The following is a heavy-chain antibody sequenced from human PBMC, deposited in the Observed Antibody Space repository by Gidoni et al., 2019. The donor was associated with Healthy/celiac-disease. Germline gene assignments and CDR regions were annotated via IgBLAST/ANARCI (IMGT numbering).Heavy chain of an antibody. J-gene: IGHJ4*02. Sequence: EVQLVESGGGLVQPGGSLRLSCSASGFPFSSYAMHWVRQAPGKGLEYVSAISSNGGSTYYADSVKGRFTISRDNSKNTLYLQMSSLRAEDTAVYYCVKARTYYYGSGSYHAWGQGTLVTVSS. D-gene: IGHD3-10*01. CDR3: VKARTYYYGSGSYHA. CDR1: GFPFSSYA. V-gene: IGHV3-64D*08. CDR2: ISSNGGST.